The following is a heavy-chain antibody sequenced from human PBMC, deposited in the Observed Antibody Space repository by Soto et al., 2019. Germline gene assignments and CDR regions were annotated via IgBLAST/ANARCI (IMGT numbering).Heavy chain of an antibody. Sequence: QITLKESGPTLVKPTQTLTLTCTFSGFSLSTSGVGVGWIRQPPGKALEWLALIYWDDDKRYSPSLKSRLTTTEDTDTSQVALTTTNIDSVDTATYYCAHTRRGSYFDFWGQGTMVTVSS. J-gene: IGHJ4*02. CDR1: GFSLSTSGVG. V-gene: IGHV2-5*02. CDR2: IYWDDDK. D-gene: IGHD3-16*01. CDR3: AHTRRGSYFDF.